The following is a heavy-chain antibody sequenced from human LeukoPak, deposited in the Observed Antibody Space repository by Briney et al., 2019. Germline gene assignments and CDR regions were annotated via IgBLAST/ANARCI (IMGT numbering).Heavy chain of an antibody. CDR1: GYTFTGYY. V-gene: IGHV1-2*07. D-gene: IGHD2-15*01. Sequence: ASVKVSCKASGYTFTGYYMHWLRQAPGQGLEWMGWINPNSGGTNYAHKFQGRVTITRDTSISTAYMELSRLRSDDTAVYYWARESGTYCSGGSCCVDYWGQGTLVTVSS. CDR2: INPNSGGT. CDR3: ARESGTYCSGGSCCVDY. J-gene: IGHJ4*02.